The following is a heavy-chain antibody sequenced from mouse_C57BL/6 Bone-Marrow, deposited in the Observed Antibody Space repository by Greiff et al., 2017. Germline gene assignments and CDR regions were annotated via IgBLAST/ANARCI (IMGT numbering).Heavy chain of an antibody. J-gene: IGHJ4*01. CDR3: TSAYYDYLYAMDY. Sequence: QVQLKQSGAELVRPGASVTLSCKASGYTFTDYEMHWVKQTPVHGLEWIGAIDPETGGTAYNQKFKGKAILTADKSSSTAYMELRSLTSEDSAVYYCTSAYYDYLYAMDYWGQGTSVTVSS. CDR2: IDPETGGT. CDR1: GYTFTDYE. D-gene: IGHD2-4*01. V-gene: IGHV1-15*01.